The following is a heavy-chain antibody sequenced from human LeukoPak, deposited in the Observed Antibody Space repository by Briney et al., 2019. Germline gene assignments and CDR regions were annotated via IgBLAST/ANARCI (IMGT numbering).Heavy chain of an antibody. CDR3: ARFRLLPNYGMAV. D-gene: IGHD2-2*01. Sequence: SETKISSCTVAGTSISSYYWSWIRQPPEKVLEWIGYFYYSGRTNYIPSVKPRVTISVDTSMNQSYLKLSAVTAADTAVYYCARFRLLPNYGMAV. CDR1: GTSISSYY. J-gene: IGHJ6*01. V-gene: IGHV4-59*01. CDR2: FYYSGRT.